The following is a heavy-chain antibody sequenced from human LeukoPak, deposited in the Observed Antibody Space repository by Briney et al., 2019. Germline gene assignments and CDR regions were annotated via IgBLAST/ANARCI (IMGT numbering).Heavy chain of an antibody. CDR3: ARVVVIVGATIYVYFDY. J-gene: IGHJ4*02. Sequence: SETLSLTCTVSGYSISSGYYWAWIRQPPGKGLEWIGSIYHSGNTYYNPSLKSRVTISVDTSKNQFSLKLSSVTAADTAVYYCARVVVIVGATIYVYFDYWGQGTLVTVSS. V-gene: IGHV4-38-2*02. CDR1: GYSISSGYY. D-gene: IGHD1-26*01. CDR2: IYHSGNT.